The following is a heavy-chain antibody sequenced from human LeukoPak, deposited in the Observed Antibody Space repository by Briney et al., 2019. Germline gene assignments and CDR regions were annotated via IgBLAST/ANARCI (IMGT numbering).Heavy chain of an antibody. CDR1: GFAFTNYA. J-gene: IGHJ4*02. D-gene: IGHD5-12*01. CDR2: ISGSGDGA. Sequence: GGSLRLSCAASGFAFTNYAMNWVRQAPGKGLEWVSSISGSGDGAFYTSSVKGRFTISRDNSKNTLYLQMNSLRAEDTALYYCAKALSASGYMAIDSWGQGTLVTVSS. CDR3: AKALSASGYMAIDS. V-gene: IGHV3-23*01.